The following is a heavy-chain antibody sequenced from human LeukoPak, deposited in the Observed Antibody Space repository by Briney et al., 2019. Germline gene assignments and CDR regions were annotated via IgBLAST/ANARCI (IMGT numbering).Heavy chain of an antibody. J-gene: IGHJ4*02. CDR1: GFRFSNFW. D-gene: IGHD6-13*01. CDR3: ARDFSIGAADYYFDY. Sequence: GGSLRLSCAASGFRFSNFWMTWVRQAPGKGLECVAKINQDGSERYYVDSVKGRFTISRDSPENSLFLQMNSLRVDDTAVYYCARDFSIGAADYYFDYWGQGALVTVSS. CDR2: INQDGSER. V-gene: IGHV3-7*01.